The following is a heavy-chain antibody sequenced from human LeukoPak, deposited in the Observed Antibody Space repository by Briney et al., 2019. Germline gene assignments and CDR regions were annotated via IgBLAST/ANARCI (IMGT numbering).Heavy chain of an antibody. Sequence: SGGSLRLSCAASGFTVSSNYMSWVRQAPGKGLEWVSSISSSSSYIYYADSVKGRFTISRDNSKNTLYLQMNSLRAEDTAVYYCAKGRGSGYDSSGYYDYWGQGTLVTVSS. CDR1: GFTVSSNY. V-gene: IGHV3-21*04. CDR2: ISSSSSYI. J-gene: IGHJ4*02. CDR3: AKGRGSGYDSSGYYDY. D-gene: IGHD3-22*01.